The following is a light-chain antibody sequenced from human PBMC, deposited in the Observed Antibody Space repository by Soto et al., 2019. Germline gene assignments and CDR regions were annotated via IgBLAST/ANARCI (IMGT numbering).Light chain of an antibody. J-gene: IGKJ5*01. CDR3: QQYNSYIT. CDR2: KAS. Sequence: DIQITQSPSTLSASVGDRVTITCRASQSISSWLAWYRQKPGKAPKILIYKASSFESGVPSRFSGSGSGTEFTLTISSLQPDDFATYYCQQYNSYITFGQGTRLEIK. CDR1: QSISSW. V-gene: IGKV1-5*03.